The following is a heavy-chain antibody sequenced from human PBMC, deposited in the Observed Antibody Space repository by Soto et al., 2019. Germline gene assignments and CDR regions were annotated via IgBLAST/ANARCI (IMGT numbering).Heavy chain of an antibody. D-gene: IGHD4-17*01. CDR1: GGSISSGDYY. CDR2: IYYSGST. CDR3: ASYDYGGNSEIRKFDY. J-gene: IGHJ4*02. V-gene: IGHV4-30-4*01. Sequence: PSETLSLTCTVSGGSISSGDYYWSWIRQPPGKGLEWIGYIYYSGSTYYNPSLKSRVTISVDTSKNQFSLKLSSVTAADTAVYYCASYDYGGNSEIRKFDYWGQGTLVTVSS.